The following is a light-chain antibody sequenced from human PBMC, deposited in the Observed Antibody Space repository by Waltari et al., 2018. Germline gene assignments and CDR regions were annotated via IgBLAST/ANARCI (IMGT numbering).Light chain of an antibody. CDR1: QSVRSY. CDR3: QQRHNWPLT. Sequence: EIVLTQSPATLSLSPGDRAPLSCRASQSVRSYLAWYQQQPGQAPRLLIYDTSNRASGIPARFSGSGSGTDFSLSISSLEPEDFAVYYCQQRHNWPLTFGGGTKVEIK. V-gene: IGKV3-11*01. CDR2: DTS. J-gene: IGKJ4*01.